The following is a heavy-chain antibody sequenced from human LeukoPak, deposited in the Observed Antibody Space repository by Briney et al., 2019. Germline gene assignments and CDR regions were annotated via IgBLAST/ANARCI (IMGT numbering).Heavy chain of an antibody. CDR1: GGSISSSTYF. Sequence: SETLSLTCTVSGGSISSSTYFWGWIRQPPGKGLEWLGIIYYSGTTYYNPSLKSRVTISADTSKNQFSLKLSSVTAADTAVYYCARDYGDGTGAEGYWGQGTLVTVSS. CDR3: ARDYGDGTGAEGY. V-gene: IGHV4-39*02. CDR2: IYYSGTT. D-gene: IGHD4-17*01. J-gene: IGHJ4*02.